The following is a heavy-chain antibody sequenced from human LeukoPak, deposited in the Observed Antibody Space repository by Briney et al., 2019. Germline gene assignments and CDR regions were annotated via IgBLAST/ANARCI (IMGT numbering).Heavy chain of an antibody. CDR1: GYNFNTYW. CDR3: PSRPFETTVVPWDFY. CDR2: IRPMNSDV. D-gene: IGHD4-23*01. V-gene: IGHV5-51*01. Sequence: GESLKISCKGSGYNFNTYWVAWVRQRPGKGLEWRGIIRPMNSDVRYSPSFQGQVTISADRSINTAYLQWISLTASDTAMYYCPSRPFETTVVPWDFYWGQGTQVTVSS. J-gene: IGHJ4*02.